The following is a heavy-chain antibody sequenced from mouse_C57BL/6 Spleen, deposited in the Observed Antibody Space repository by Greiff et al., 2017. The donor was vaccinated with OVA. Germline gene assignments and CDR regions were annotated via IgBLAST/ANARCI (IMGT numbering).Heavy chain of an antibody. V-gene: IGHV1-42*01. D-gene: IGHD2-3*01. J-gene: IGHJ2*01. CDR2: INPSTGGT. CDR3: ARWGDDYYGLNY. CDR1: GYSFTGYY. Sequence: VQLQQSGPELVKPGASVKISCKASGYSFTGYYMNWVKQSPEKSLEWIGEINPSTGGTTYNQKFKAKATLTVDKSSSTAYMQLKSLTSEDSAVYYCARWGDDYYGLNYWGQGTTLTVSS.